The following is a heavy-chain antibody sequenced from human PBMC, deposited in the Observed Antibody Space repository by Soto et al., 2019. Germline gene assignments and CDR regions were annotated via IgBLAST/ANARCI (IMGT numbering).Heavy chain of an antibody. D-gene: IGHD3-10*01. CDR2: IVVGSGNT. Sequence: SVKVSCKASGFTFTSSAVQWVRQARGQRLEWIGWIVVGSGNTNYAQKFQERVTITRDMSTSTAYMELSSLRSEDTAVYYCARYGSGSSVWFDPWGQGTLVTVSS. CDR1: GFTFTSSA. J-gene: IGHJ5*02. V-gene: IGHV1-58*01. CDR3: ARYGSGSSVWFDP.